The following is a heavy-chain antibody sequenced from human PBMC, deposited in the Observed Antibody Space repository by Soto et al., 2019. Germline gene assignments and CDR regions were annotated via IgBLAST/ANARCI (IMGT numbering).Heavy chain of an antibody. CDR2: IYYSGST. CDR3: ARVDIFPVYGCMDV. Sequence: SETLSLTCTVSGDSIRSGNHYWSWIRQPPGKGLEWIGYIYYSGSTYYSPSLKSRVTISVDTSKNQFSLKLNSVTAADTAVYYCARVDIFPVYGCMDVWGQGTTVTVSS. J-gene: IGHJ6*02. D-gene: IGHD3-9*01. CDR1: GDSIRSGNHY. V-gene: IGHV4-30-4*01.